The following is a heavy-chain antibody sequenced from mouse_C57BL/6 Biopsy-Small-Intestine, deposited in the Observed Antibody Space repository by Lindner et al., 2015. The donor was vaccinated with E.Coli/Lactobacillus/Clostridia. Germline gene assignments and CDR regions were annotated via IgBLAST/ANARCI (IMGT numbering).Heavy chain of an antibody. CDR1: GYAFSSSW. Sequence: VQLQESGPELVKPGASVKISCKASGYAFSSSWMNWVKQRPGKGLEWIGRIYPGNGDTNYNGKFKGKATLTADKSSSTAYMHLSSLTSEDSAVYFCARSGNSFAYWGQGTLVTVSA. D-gene: IGHD3-1*01. J-gene: IGHJ3*01. CDR3: ARSGNSFAY. CDR2: IYPGNGDT. V-gene: IGHV1-82*01.